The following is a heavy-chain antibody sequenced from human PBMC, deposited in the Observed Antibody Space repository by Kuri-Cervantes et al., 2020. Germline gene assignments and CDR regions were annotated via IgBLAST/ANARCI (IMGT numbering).Heavy chain of an antibody. V-gene: IGHV3-30*14. CDR1: GFTFSSYA. CDR3: GAPGVFGVPRLLDY. D-gene: IGHD3-3*01. CDR2: ISYDGSNK. J-gene: IGHJ4*02. Sequence: LSPTCAASGFTFSSYAMHWVRQAPGKGLEWVAVISYDGSNKYYADSVKGRFTISRDNSKNTLYLQMNSLRAEDTAVYYCGAPGVFGVPRLLDYWGQGTLVTVSS.